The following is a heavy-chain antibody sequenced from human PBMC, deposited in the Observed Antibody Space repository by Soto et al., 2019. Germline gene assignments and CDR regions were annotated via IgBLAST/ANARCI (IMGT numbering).Heavy chain of an antibody. CDR2: ISGSGGSP. CDR3: PKVGRADTSYYYYMDV. CDR1: GFTFSSYA. Sequence: EVQLLESGGGLVQPGVSVRLSCAASGFTFSSYAMSGVLQAPGKGLALVAAISGSGGSPYYADSVKGRFTISRHHSKNTLYLQMNRLRAEDTAVYYCPKVGRADTSYYYYMDVWGKGTTVTVSS. V-gene: IGHV3-23*01. J-gene: IGHJ6*03.